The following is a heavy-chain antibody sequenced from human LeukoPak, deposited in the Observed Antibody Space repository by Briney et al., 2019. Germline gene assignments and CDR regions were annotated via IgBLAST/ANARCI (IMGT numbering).Heavy chain of an antibody. J-gene: IGHJ4*02. CDR3: ASGEDLFDY. CDR1: GGSISSRSYY. V-gene: IGHV4-39*07. Sequence: SETLSLTCTVSGGSISSRSYYWGWIRQPPGKGLEWIGSIYYSGSTYYNPSLKSRVTISVDTSKNQFSLKLSSVTAADTAVYYCASGEDLFDYWGQGTLVTVSS. CDR2: IYYSGST. D-gene: IGHD3-10*01.